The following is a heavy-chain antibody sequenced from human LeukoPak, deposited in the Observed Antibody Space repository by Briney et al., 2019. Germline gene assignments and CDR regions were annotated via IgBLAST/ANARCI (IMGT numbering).Heavy chain of an antibody. V-gene: IGHV3-23*01. CDR1: GFTFSSYA. Sequence: AGGSLRLSCAASGFTFSSYAMSWVRQPPGKGLEWVSAISGSGGSTYYADSVKGRFTISRDNSKNTLYLQMNSLRAEDTAVYYCAKDMTTVTYTSDYWGQGTLVTVSS. CDR2: ISGSGGST. J-gene: IGHJ4*02. CDR3: AKDMTTVTYTSDY. D-gene: IGHD4-17*01.